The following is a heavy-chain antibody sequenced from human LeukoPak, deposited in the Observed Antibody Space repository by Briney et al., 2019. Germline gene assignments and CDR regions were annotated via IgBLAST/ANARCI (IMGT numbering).Heavy chain of an antibody. D-gene: IGHD2-15*01. CDR3: LREGWSVGL. CDR2: IYYSGST. V-gene: IGHV4-39*07. CDR1: GGSISSSSYY. J-gene: IGHJ5*02. Sequence: SETLSLTCTVSGGSISSSSYYWGWIRQPPGKGLEWIGSIYYSGSTYYNPSLKSRVTISVDTPKNQFSLKLTSVTAADTAVYYCLREGWSVGLWGQGTLVTVSS.